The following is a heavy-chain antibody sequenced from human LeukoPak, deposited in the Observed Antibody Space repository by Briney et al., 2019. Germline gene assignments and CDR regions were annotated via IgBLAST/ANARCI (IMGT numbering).Heavy chain of an antibody. D-gene: IGHD2-2*01. J-gene: IGHJ6*02. V-gene: IGHV1-69*04. Sequence: GASVKVSCKASGGTFSSYAISWVRQAPEQGLEWMGRIIPILGIANYAQKFQGRVTITADKSTSTAYMELSSLRSEDTAVYYCARDKVVVPDLYYYGMDVWGQGTTVTVSS. CDR3: ARDKVVVPDLYYYGMDV. CDR2: IIPILGIA. CDR1: GGTFSSYA.